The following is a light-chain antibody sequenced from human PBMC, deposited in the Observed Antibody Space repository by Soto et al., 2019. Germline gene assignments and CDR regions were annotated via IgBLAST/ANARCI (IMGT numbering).Light chain of an antibody. J-gene: IGKJ1*01. V-gene: IGKV3-20*01. CDR3: QQYGSSPWT. CDR2: GAS. Sequence: EIVLTQSPGTLSLSPGERATLSCRASQSVSSSYLAWYQQKPGQAPRPLIYGASSRAIGIPDRFSGSGSGTDFTLTISRLEPEDFAVYYCQQYGSSPWTFGQGTKEDIK. CDR1: QSVSSSY.